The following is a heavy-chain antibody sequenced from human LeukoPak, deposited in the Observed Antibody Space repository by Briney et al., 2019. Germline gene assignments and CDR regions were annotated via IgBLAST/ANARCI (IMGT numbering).Heavy chain of an antibody. D-gene: IGHD3-22*01. CDR1: GFTFSSYA. Sequence: GRSLRLSCAASGFTFSSYAMSWVRQAPGKGLEWVSGISGSGSNTYYSDSVKGRFTVSRDNSQNTLFLHMSSLRAEDTAVYFCARRPRDTSGYYLGAFHDWGQGTTVTVSS. V-gene: IGHV3-23*01. CDR2: ISGSGSNT. J-gene: IGHJ3*01. CDR3: ARRPRDTSGYYLGAFHD.